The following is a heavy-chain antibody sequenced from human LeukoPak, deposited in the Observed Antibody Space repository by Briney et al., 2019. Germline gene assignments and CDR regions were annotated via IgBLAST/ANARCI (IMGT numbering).Heavy chain of an antibody. CDR3: ARGYSYATH. CDR1: GFTFSSYW. Sequence: GGSLRLSCAASGFTFSSYWMGWVRQAPGKGLEWVANIKQDGSEKYYVDSVKGRFPIPRNNAKNSLYLQMNSLRAEDTAVYYCARGYSYATHWGQGTLVTVSS. J-gene: IGHJ4*02. D-gene: IGHD5-18*01. V-gene: IGHV3-7*04. CDR2: IKQDGSEK.